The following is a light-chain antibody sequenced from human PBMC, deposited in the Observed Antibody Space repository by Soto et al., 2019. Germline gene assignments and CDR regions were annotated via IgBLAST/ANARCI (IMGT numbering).Light chain of an antibody. CDR2: EVS. Sequence: QSALTQPPSASGSPGQSVTISCTGTSSDVGGCNSVSWYQQHPGKPPKLMIYEVSKWPPGVPDRISGSKSGNTASLTVSGLQAGDESDFYCSSYTIYSTLLLFGGGTKVTVL. CDR3: SSYTIYSTLLL. V-gene: IGLV2-8*01. CDR1: SSDVGGCNS. J-gene: IGLJ2*01.